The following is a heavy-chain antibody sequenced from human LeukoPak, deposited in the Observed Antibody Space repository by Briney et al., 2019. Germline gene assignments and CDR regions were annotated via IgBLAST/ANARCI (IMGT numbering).Heavy chain of an antibody. D-gene: IGHD3-3*01. CDR2: ISGSGGST. CDR1: GFTFSSYT. CDR3: AKGSYYDFWSGYYSFDY. J-gene: IGHJ4*02. V-gene: IGHV3-23*01. Sequence: PGGSLRLSCAASGFTFSSYTMSWVRQAPGKGLEWVSAISGSGGSTYYADSVKGRFTTSRDNSKNTLYLQMNSLRAEDTAVYYCAKGSYYDFWSGYYSFDYWGQGTLVTVSS.